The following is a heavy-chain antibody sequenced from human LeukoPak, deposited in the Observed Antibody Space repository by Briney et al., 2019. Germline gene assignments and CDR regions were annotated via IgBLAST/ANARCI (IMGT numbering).Heavy chain of an antibody. CDR2: INHSGST. CDR1: GGSFSGYY. V-gene: IGHV4-34*01. CDR3: ARYNWNDLGAFDI. D-gene: IGHD1-1*01. Sequence: SETLSLTCAVYGGSFSGYYWSWIRQPPGKGLEWIGEINHSGSTNYNPSLKSRVTMSVDTSKNQFSLKLSSVTAADTAVYYCARYNWNDLGAFDIWGQGTMVTVSS. J-gene: IGHJ3*02.